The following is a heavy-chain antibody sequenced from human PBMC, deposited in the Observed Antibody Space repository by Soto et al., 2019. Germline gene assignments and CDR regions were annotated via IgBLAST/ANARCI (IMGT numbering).Heavy chain of an antibody. CDR1: GYTFTSYY. CDR2: INPSGGST. CDR3: ARDLRFLEWLFGDYYYYGMDF. D-gene: IGHD3-3*01. Sequence: ASVKVSCKASGYTFTSYYMHWVRQAPGQGLEWMGIINPSGGSTNYAQKFQGRVTMTRDTSTSTVYMELSSLRSEDTSVYYCARDLRFLEWLFGDYYYYGMDFWGQGTTVTVSS. V-gene: IGHV1-46*01. J-gene: IGHJ6*02.